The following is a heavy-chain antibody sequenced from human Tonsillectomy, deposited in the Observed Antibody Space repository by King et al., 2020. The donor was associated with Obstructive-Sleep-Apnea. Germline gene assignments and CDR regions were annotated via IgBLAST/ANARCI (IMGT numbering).Heavy chain of an antibody. Sequence: QLQESGPGLVKPSETLSLTCTVSGGSISSYYWSWIRQPPGKGLEWIGYIYYSGSTNYNPSLQSRVTISVDTSKNQFSLNLSSVTAADTAVYYCARGENYYYGMDVWGQGTTVTVSS. CDR2: IYYSGST. J-gene: IGHJ6*02. CDR3: ARGENYYYGMDV. V-gene: IGHV4-59*01. CDR1: GGSISSYY.